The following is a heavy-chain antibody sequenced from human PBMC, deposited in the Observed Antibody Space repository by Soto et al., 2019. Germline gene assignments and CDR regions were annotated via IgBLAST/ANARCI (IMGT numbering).Heavy chain of an antibody. J-gene: IGHJ4*02. CDR3: ARGTLMVCAFDY. D-gene: IGHD2-8*01. CDR2: IYYSGST. V-gene: IGHV4-31*03. CDR1: GGSISSGGYY. Sequence: PSETLSLTCTVSGGSISSGGYYWSWIRQHPGKGLEWIGYIYYSGSTYYNPSLKSRVTISVDTSKNQFSLKLSSVTAADTAVYYCARGTLMVCAFDYWGQGTLVTVSS.